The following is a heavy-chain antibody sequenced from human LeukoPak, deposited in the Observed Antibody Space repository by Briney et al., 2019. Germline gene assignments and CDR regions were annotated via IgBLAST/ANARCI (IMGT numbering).Heavy chain of an antibody. CDR3: ARGPVLDYDSGGYYYFDY. Sequence: SETLSLTCTVSGDSVSSDSYYWSWIRQPPGKGLEWIGYIYYSGSTKYNPSLKSRVTISVDTSKNQFSLKLSSVTAADTAVYYCARGPVLDYDSGGYYYFDYWGQGTLVTVSS. CDR2: IYYSGST. CDR1: GDSVSSDSYY. V-gene: IGHV4-61*01. J-gene: IGHJ4*02. D-gene: IGHD3-22*01.